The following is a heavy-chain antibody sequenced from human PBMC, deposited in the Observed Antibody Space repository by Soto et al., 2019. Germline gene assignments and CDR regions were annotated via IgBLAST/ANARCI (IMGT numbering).Heavy chain of an antibody. V-gene: IGHV1-2*04. CDR1: GDTFTGYY. Sequence: ASVKVSCKASGDTFTGYYMHWVRQAPGQGLEWMGWINPNSGGTNYAQKFQGWVTMTRDTSISTAYMELSRLRSDDTAVYYCAREISTYDFWSGSSYYGMDVWGQGTTVTVSS. J-gene: IGHJ6*02. CDR3: AREISTYDFWSGSSYYGMDV. CDR2: INPNSGGT. D-gene: IGHD3-3*01.